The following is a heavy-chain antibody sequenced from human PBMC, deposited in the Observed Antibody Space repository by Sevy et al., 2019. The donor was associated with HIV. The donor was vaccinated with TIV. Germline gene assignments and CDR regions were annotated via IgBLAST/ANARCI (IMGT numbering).Heavy chain of an antibody. CDR1: GFTVSRNY. CDR3: AGGKYWFDP. Sequence: GGSLRLSCAASGFTVSRNYMSWVRQAPGKGLEWVSHISPSAKTTNYADSVEGRFTISRDNAKKSLYLQMNSLRAEDTAVYYCAGGKYWFDPWGQGTLVTVSS. CDR2: ISPSAKTT. J-gene: IGHJ5*02. V-gene: IGHV3-11*04.